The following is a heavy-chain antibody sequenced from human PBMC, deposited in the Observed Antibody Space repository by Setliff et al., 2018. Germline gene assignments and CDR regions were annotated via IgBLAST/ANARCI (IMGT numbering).Heavy chain of an antibody. CDR2: IYFNGNT. CDR1: GGSISTSNYH. V-gene: IGHV4-39*07. CDR3: VRVRVVQGYYEFDS. J-gene: IGHJ4*02. D-gene: IGHD3-16*01. Sequence: SETLSLTCNVSGGSISTSNYHWGWVRQPPGKGLEWIANIYFNGNTVKQPYLKSRVSISIDTSKNHFSLGLSSVIAADTATYYCVRVRVVQGYYEFDSWGQGALVTRLL.